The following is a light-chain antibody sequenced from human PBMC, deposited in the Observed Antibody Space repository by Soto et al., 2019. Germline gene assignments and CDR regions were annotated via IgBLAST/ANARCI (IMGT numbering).Light chain of an antibody. J-gene: IGKJ1*01. CDR1: QSISSR. CDR3: QQYNSSTWT. Sequence: DIQITQSPSTLSASVGDRVTITCRASQSISSRLAWYQQKPGKAPKILIYDASSLESGVQSRFSGSGSGTEFTLTISSLQPDDFATDYCQQYNSSTWTFGQGTKVDIK. CDR2: DAS. V-gene: IGKV1-5*01.